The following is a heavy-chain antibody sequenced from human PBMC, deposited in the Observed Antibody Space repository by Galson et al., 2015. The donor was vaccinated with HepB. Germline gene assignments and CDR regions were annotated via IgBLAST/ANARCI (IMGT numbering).Heavy chain of an antibody. Sequence: SVKVSCKASGDTFNNYPITWVRQAPGQGLEWMGRIIPILGIANYVQKFQGRVTITADKSTTTAYMELRSLRSEDTAVYYCARAVAGNWYFDLWGRGTLVTVSS. CDR2: IIPILGIA. V-gene: IGHV1-69*04. CDR3: ARAVAGNWYFDL. D-gene: IGHD6-19*01. CDR1: GDTFNNYP. J-gene: IGHJ2*01.